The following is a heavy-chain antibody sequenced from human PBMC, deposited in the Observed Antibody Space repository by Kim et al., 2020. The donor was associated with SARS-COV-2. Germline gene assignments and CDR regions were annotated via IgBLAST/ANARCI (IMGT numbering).Heavy chain of an antibody. D-gene: IGHD6-13*01. Sequence: GGSLRLSCAASGFTVSSNYMSWVRQAPGKGLEWVSVIYSGGSTYYADSVKGRFTISRDNSKNTLYLQMNSLRAEDTAVYYCARDFGAAAGPSTLNDAFDIWGQGTRVTVSS. V-gene: IGHV3-53*01. J-gene: IGHJ3*02. CDR2: IYSGGST. CDR3: ARDFGAAAGPSTLNDAFDI. CDR1: GFTVSSNY.